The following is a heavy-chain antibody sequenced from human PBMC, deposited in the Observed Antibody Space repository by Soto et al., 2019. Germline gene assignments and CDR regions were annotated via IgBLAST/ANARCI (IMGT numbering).Heavy chain of an antibody. CDR2: IYYSGST. CDR3: RRLGESAYYYYYMAF. Sequence: QLQLQESGPGLVKPSETLSLTCTVSGGSISSSSYYWGWIRQPPGKGLEWIGSIYYSGSTYYNPSIKRRVTISVDTSKNLFSLKLSSVTAADTAVYYCRRLGESAYYYYYMAFWGNGTTVTVSS. V-gene: IGHV4-39*01. CDR1: GGSISSSSYY. J-gene: IGHJ6*03. D-gene: IGHD3-16*01.